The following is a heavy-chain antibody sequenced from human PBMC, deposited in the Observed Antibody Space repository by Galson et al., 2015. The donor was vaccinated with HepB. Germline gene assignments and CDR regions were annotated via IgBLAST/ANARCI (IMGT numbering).Heavy chain of an antibody. V-gene: IGHV3-11*01. CDR3: ARESRGNYFTFDY. Sequence: SLRLSCAVSGFTFSDYYMSWIRQAPGKGLEWLSCITNSGRSTSYADSVKGRFTISRDNAKNSLYLEMNSLRAEDTAVYYCARESRGNYFTFDYWGQGTLVTVSS. J-gene: IGHJ4*02. CDR1: GFTFSDYY. D-gene: IGHD2/OR15-2a*01. CDR2: ITNSGRST.